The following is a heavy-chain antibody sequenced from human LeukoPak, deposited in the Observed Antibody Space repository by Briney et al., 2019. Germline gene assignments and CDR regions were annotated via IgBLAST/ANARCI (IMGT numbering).Heavy chain of an antibody. Sequence: GGSLRLSCAASGFNFNNYWMSWLRQAPGKGLEWVAVISYDGSNKYYADSVKGRFTISRDNSKNTLYLQMNSLRAEDTAVYYCARECGWCTRGLDYWGQGTLVTVSS. V-gene: IGHV3-30-3*01. D-gene: IGHD6-19*01. J-gene: IGHJ4*02. CDR3: ARECGWCTRGLDY. CDR2: ISYDGSNK. CDR1: GFNFNNYW.